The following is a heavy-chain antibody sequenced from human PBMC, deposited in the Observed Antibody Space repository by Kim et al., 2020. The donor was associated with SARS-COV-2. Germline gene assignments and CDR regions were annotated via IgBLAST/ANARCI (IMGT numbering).Heavy chain of an antibody. V-gene: IGHV1-46*01. D-gene: IGHD3-10*01. Sequence: AQQFQGRVTMTRDTSTSTVYMELSSLRSEDTAVYYCARAYGSGSYETNFDYWGQGTLVTVSS. J-gene: IGHJ4*02. CDR3: ARAYGSGSYETNFDY.